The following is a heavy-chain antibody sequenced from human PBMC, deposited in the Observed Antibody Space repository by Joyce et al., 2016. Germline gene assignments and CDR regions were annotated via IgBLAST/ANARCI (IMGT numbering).Heavy chain of an antibody. D-gene: IGHD2-15*01. V-gene: IGHV3-30*04. CDR2: ISEDGTIK. Sequence: QVQLVESGGGVVQPGGSLRLSCAASGFTFNYYSMHWVRQAPGKGLEWLTIISEDGTIKYYADSVKGRFTVSRDNSKNTVYLQMSGLRPEDSAIYYCARDFCSGGGNCYFFDNWGQGNLVTVSS. CDR1: GFTFNYYS. J-gene: IGHJ4*02. CDR3: ARDFCSGGGNCYFFDN.